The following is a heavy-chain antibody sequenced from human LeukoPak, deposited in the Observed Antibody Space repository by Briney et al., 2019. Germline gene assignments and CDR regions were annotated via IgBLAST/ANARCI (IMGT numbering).Heavy chain of an antibody. V-gene: IGHV4-61*10. D-gene: IGHD3-16*02. Sequence: PSETLSLTCTVSGDSIYSGNYYWSWIRQPAGKGLEWIGEIIHDGSTNYNPSLKSRVNISIDTSKNQFSLKLSSVTAADTAVYYCARGRGYDYVWGSYRSGFDYWGQGTLVTVSS. CDR1: GDSIYSGNYY. CDR2: IIHDGST. CDR3: ARGRGYDYVWGSYRSGFDY. J-gene: IGHJ4*02.